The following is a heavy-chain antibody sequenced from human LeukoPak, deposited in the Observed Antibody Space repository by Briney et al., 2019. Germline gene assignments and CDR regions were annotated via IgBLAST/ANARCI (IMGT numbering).Heavy chain of an antibody. CDR1: GFTVSSNH. D-gene: IGHD6-19*01. V-gene: IGHV3-53*01. CDR3: AREGSLAVADY. Sequence: GGSLRLSCAASGFTVSSNHMNWVRQAPGKGLEWVSVIYSGGSTYYADSVKGRFTISRDNSKNTLYLQMNSLRAEDTAVYYCAREGSLAVADYWGQGTLVTVSS. CDR2: IYSGGST. J-gene: IGHJ4*02.